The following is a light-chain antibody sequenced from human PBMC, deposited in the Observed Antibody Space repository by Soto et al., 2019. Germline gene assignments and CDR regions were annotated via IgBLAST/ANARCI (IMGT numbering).Light chain of an antibody. J-gene: IGKJ2*01. CDR2: RAS. CDR3: QHYNSYA. V-gene: IGKV1-5*03. Sequence: DIRMTQSPSTLSASVGDRGTITCRASQSISNWLAWYQQKPGKAPNLLIYRASSLESGVPSRFSGSGSGTEFTLTICSLQPDDFATYYCQHYNSYAFGQGTKVDIK. CDR1: QSISNW.